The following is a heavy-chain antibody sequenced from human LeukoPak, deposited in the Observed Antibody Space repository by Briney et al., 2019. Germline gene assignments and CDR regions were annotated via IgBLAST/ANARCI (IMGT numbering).Heavy chain of an antibody. J-gene: IGHJ1*01. D-gene: IGHD6-13*01. CDR2: INPNSGGT. CDR3: ARDHLSAAGSGG. CDR1: GYTFTRYY. V-gene: IGHV1-2*02. Sequence: GASVKVSCKASGYTFTRYYLHWVRQAPGQGFEWMGWINPNSGGTYYAQKFQGRVTMTRDTSISTVYMELSSLEYDDTAAYYCARDHLSAAGSGGWGQGTLVIVSS.